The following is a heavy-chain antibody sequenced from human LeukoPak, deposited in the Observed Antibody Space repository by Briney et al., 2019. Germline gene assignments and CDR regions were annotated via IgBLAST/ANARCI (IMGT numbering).Heavy chain of an antibody. CDR3: ARAHNWKYGTFDY. CDR1: GFTFSSYG. V-gene: IGHV3-30*02. CDR2: IRYDGSNK. D-gene: IGHD1-7*01. Sequence: GGSLRLSCAASGFTFSSYGMHWVRQAPGKGMEWVAFIRYDGSNKYYADSVKGRFTISRDNSKNTLYLQMNSLRAEDTAVYYCARAHNWKYGTFDYWGQGTLVTVSS. J-gene: IGHJ4*02.